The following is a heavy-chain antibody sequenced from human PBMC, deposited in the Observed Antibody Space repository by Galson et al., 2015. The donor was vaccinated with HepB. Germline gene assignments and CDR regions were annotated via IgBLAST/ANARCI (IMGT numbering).Heavy chain of an antibody. J-gene: IGHJ5*02. CDR3: ARSRLVVVASIKFDP. CDR1: GFTFSSYW. V-gene: IGHV3-7*01. CDR2: IKQDGSEK. Sequence: SLRLSCAASGFTFSSYWMSWVRQAPGKGLEWVANIKQDGSEKYYVDSVKGRFTISRDNAKNSLYLQMNSLRAEDTAVYYCARSRLVVVASIKFDPWGQGTLVTVSS. D-gene: IGHD2-15*01.